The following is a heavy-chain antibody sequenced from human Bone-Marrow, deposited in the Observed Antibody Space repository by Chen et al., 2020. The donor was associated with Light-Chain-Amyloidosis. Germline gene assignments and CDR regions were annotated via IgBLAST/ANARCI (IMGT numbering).Heavy chain of an antibody. J-gene: IGHJ6*03. CDR3: ARSGSSWYEEYYYYYYYMDV. D-gene: IGHD6-13*01. V-gene: IGHV4-4*07. CDR1: GGFMSNYY. CDR2: IYTSGST. Sequence: QVQLQESGPGLVKPSETLSLTCTVSGGFMSNYYWSWLRQPAWEGREWIGRIYTSGSTNYNPSRKSRVTMSVGTSTTQFSLKLSSVTAADAAVYYCARSGSSWYEEYYYYYYYMDVWGKGTTVTVSS.